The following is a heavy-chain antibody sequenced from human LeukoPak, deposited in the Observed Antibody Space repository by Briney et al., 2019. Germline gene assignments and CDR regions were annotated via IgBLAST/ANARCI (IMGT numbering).Heavy chain of an antibody. CDR1: GFTFSSYA. CDR2: IYSSGNT. CDR3: ARTFLSGDGYKVGYFDY. J-gene: IGHJ4*02. Sequence: GGSLRLSCAASGFTFSSYAMSWVRQAPGKGPEWVSLIYSSGNTYYTNSVKGRFTISRDNSQNTLYLQMNSLSAEDTAVYYCARTFLSGDGYKVGYFDYWGQGTLVTVSA. V-gene: IGHV3-23*01. D-gene: IGHD5-24*01.